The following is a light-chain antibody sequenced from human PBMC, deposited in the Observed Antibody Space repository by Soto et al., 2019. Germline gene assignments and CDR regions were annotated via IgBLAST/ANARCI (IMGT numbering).Light chain of an antibody. CDR3: QQSYNYPWT. V-gene: IGKV1-39*01. J-gene: IGKJ1*01. CDR2: VAS. CDR1: QSISTF. Sequence: DIQVTQSPSSLSASIGDRVTITCRASQSISTFLNWYQQKPGRAPNLLIYVASNLQAGVPSRFSGSGSGTDFSLTISSLQPEDVATYYCQQSYNYPWTFGQGTKVE.